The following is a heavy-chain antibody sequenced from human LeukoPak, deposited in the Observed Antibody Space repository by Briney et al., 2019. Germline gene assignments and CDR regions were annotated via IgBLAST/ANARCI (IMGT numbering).Heavy chain of an antibody. J-gene: IGHJ4*02. CDR1: GFTFSSYS. CDR3: ARTVVVTATYFDY. CDR2: ISSSSSYI. Sequence: PGGSLRLSCAASGFTFSSYSMNWVRQAPGKGLEWVSSISSSSSYIYYADSVKGRFTISRDSAKNSLYLQMNSLRAEDTAVYYCARTVVVTATYFDYWGQGTLVTVSS. V-gene: IGHV3-21*01. D-gene: IGHD2-21*02.